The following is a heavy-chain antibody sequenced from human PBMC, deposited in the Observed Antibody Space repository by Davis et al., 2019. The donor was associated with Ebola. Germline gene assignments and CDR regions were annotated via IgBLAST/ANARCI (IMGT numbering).Heavy chain of an antibody. J-gene: IGHJ3*02. D-gene: IGHD2-15*01. CDR3: AREAKGYAFDI. Sequence: ASVKVSCKASGYTFTSYSMHWVRQAPGQGLEWMGIINPDVDVTTYAQNLQGRVTMTRDTSTSTVNMELSSLRSDDTAVYYCAREAKGYAFDIWGQGTLVTVSS. CDR1: GYTFTSYS. CDR2: INPDVDVT. V-gene: IGHV1-46*01.